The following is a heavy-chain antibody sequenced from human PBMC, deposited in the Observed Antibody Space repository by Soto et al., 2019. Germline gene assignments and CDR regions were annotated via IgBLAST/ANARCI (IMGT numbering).Heavy chain of an antibody. J-gene: IGHJ6*02. V-gene: IGHV4-34*01. D-gene: IGHD2-2*01. CDR1: GGSFSGYY. CDR3: SRLTPYCSSTSCPPSLYYYGMDV. Sequence: SETLSLTCAVYGGSFSGYYWSWIRQPPGKGLEWIGEINHSGRTNYNPSLKSRVTISVDTSKNQFSLKLSSVTAADTAVYYCSRLTPYCSSTSCPPSLYYYGMDVWGQGTTVT. CDR2: INHSGRT.